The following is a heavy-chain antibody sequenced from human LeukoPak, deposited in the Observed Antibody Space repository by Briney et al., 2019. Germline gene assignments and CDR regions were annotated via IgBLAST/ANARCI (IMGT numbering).Heavy chain of an antibody. J-gene: IGHJ5*02. CDR3: AREREPYGSGSYFVTNWFDP. D-gene: IGHD3-10*01. Sequence: ASVKVSCKASGYTFTRYYMHWVRQAPGQGLEWMGCINPNSGGTNYAQKFQGRVTMTRDTSISTAYMELSRLRSDDTAVYYCAREREPYGSGSYFVTNWFDPWGQGTLVTVSS. CDR2: INPNSGGT. V-gene: IGHV1-2*02. CDR1: GYTFTRYY.